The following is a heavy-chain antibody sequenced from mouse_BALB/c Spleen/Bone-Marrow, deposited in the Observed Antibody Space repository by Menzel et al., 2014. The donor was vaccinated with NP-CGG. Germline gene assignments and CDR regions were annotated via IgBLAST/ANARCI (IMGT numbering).Heavy chain of an antibody. V-gene: IGHV1-54*01. D-gene: IGHD2-14*01. CDR2: INPGSDIT. Sequence: QVQLQQSGAELVRPGTSVKVSCKASGYAFTNYLIEWVKQRPGQGLEWIGVINPGSDITNYNEKSKGKATLTADKSSSTAYMQLSSLTSDDSAVYFCARRDYRYGVGPFDYWGQGTTLTVSS. CDR3: ARRDYRYGVGPFDY. CDR1: GYAFTNYL. J-gene: IGHJ2*01.